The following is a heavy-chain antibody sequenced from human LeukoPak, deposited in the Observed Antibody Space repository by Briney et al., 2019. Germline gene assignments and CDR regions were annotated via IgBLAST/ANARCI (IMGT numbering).Heavy chain of an antibody. D-gene: IGHD2-21*01. CDR2: ISYDGSNK. CDR3: AKGFENSGGFDY. V-gene: IGHV3-30*18. J-gene: IGHJ4*02. Sequence: GGSLRLSCAASGFTFSSYGMHWVRQAPGKGLEWVAVISYDGSNKYYADSVKGRFTISRDNSKNTLYLQMNSLRAEDTAVYYCAKGFENSGGFDYWGQGTLVTASS. CDR1: GFTFSSYG.